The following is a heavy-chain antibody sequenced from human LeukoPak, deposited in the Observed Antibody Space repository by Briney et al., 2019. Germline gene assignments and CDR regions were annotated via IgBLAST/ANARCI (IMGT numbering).Heavy chain of an antibody. CDR3: AKDQDY. V-gene: IGHV3-30*18. J-gene: IGHJ4*02. CDR1: GFTFKNYW. Sequence: HPGGSLRLSCAVSGFTFKNYWMSWVRQAPGKGLEWVAVISYDGSNKYYADSVKGRFTISRDNSKNTLYLQMNSLRAEDTAVYYCAKDQDYWGQGTLVTVSS. CDR2: ISYDGSNK.